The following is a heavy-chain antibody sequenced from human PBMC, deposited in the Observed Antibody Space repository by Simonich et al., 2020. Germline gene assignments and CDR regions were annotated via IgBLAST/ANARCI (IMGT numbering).Heavy chain of an antibody. CDR3: ARDYGSGSYYNALSDY. J-gene: IGHJ4*02. V-gene: IGHV1-2*06. D-gene: IGHD3-10*01. CDR2: SNPISEGT. Sequence: QVQLVQSGAEVKKPGASVKVSCKASGYTFTGYYMHWVRQAPGQGLEVRGRSNPISEGTNHVQKVQGRVTMTRDTSISTAYMELSRLRSDDTAVYYCARDYGSGSYYNALSDYWGQGTLFTVSS. CDR1: GYTFTGYY.